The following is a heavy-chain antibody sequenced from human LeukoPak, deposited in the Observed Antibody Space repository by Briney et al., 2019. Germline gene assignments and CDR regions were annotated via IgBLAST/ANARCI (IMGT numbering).Heavy chain of an antibody. V-gene: IGHV3-48*03. CDR2: ISSSGSTI. CDR3: ARQGVVRGVISHFDY. J-gene: IGHJ4*02. D-gene: IGHD3-10*01. CDR1: GFTFSSYE. Sequence: SGGSLRLSCAASGFTFSSYEMNWVRQAPGKGLEWVSYISSSGSTIYYADSVKVRFTISRDNAKNSLYLQMNSLRAEDTAVYYCARQGVVRGVISHFDYWGQGTLVTVSS.